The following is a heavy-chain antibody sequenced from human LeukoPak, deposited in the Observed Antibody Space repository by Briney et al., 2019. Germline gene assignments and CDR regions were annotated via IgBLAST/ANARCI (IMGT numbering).Heavy chain of an antibody. CDR3: ARDRSLYDILTGYYRSDAFGI. Sequence: ASVKVSCKASGYTFTGYYMHWVRQAPGQGLEWMGWINPNSGGTNHAQKFQGWVTMTRDTSISTAYMELSRLRSDDTAVYYCARDRSLYDILTGYYRSDAFGIWGQGTMVTVSS. V-gene: IGHV1-2*04. D-gene: IGHD3-9*01. J-gene: IGHJ3*02. CDR1: GYTFTGYY. CDR2: INPNSGGT.